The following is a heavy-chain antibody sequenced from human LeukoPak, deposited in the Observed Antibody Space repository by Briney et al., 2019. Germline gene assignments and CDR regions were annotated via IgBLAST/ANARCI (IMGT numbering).Heavy chain of an antibody. Sequence: GGSLRLSCAASGFTFSSYAMSWVRQAPGKGLEWVSSISSSSSYIYYADSVKGRFTISRDNAKNSLNLQMNSLRAEDTAVYYCARDTVVGFDYWGQGTLVTVSS. CDR3: ARDTVVGFDY. V-gene: IGHV3-21*01. CDR1: GFTFSSYA. D-gene: IGHD6-19*01. J-gene: IGHJ4*02. CDR2: ISSSSSYI.